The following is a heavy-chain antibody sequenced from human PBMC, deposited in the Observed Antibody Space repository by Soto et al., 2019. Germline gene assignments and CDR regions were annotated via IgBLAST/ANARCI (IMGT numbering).Heavy chain of an antibody. CDR1: GFTFSSYS. Sequence: GGSLRLSCAASGFTFSSYSMNWVRQAPGKGLEWVSSISSSSSYIYYADSVKGRFTISRDNAKNSLYLQMNSLRAEDTAVYYCARGGGIADMDVWGKGTTVTVSS. CDR2: ISSSSSYI. D-gene: IGHD6-13*01. J-gene: IGHJ6*03. CDR3: ARGGGIADMDV. V-gene: IGHV3-21*01.